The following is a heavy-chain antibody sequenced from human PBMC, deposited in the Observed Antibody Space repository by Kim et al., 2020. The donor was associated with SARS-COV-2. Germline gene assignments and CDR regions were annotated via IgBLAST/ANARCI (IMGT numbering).Heavy chain of an antibody. J-gene: IGHJ1*01. CDR2: GST. V-gene: IGHV3-23*01. CDR3: AKGSGNFQH. Sequence: GSTYYADSVKGRFTISRDNSKNTLYLQMNSLRAEDTAVYYCAKGSGNFQHWGQGTLVTVSS.